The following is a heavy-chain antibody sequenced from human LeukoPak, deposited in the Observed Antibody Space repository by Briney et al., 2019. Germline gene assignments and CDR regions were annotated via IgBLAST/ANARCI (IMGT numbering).Heavy chain of an antibody. J-gene: IGHJ6*02. CDR1: GFTFSSYA. Sequence: GGSLRLSCAASGFTFSSYAMSWVRQASGKGLEWVSAISGSGDYTYYADSVKGRFTISRDSSKNTLYLQMNSLRAEDTAVYYCARSSWYYFYYGMDVWGQGTTVTVSS. CDR2: ISGSGDYT. V-gene: IGHV3-23*01. D-gene: IGHD6-13*01. CDR3: ARSSWYYFYYGMDV.